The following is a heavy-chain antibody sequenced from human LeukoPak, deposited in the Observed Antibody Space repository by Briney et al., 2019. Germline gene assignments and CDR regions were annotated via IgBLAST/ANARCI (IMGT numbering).Heavy chain of an antibody. D-gene: IGHD5-12*01. J-gene: IGHJ4*02. CDR1: GGSISSSSYY. V-gene: IGHV4-61*02. Sequence: SETLSLTCTVSGGSISSSSYYWNWIRQPAGKGLEWIGRIYTSGSTNYNPSLKSRVTMSIDTSKNQFSLKLSSVTAADTAVYYCARGLVATKRFDYWGQGTLVTVSS. CDR3: ARGLVATKRFDY. CDR2: IYTSGST.